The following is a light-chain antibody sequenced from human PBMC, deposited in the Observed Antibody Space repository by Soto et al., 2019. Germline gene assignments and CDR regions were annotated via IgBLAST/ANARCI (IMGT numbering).Light chain of an antibody. V-gene: IGLV1-44*01. J-gene: IGLJ2*01. CDR3: AAWDDSLNGLV. CDR2: SNN. CDR1: SANIGSNT. Sequence: QSVLTQPPSASGTPGQRVTISCSGSSANIGSNTVNWYQPLPGTAPKLLIYSNNQRPSGDPDRFSGSKSGTSASLAISGLQSEDEADYYCAAWDDSLNGLVFGGGTKLTVL.